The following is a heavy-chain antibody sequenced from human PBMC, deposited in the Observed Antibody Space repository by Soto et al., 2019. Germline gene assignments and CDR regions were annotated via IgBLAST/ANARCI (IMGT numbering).Heavy chain of an antibody. Sequence: GGSLRLSCAASGFTVRSNYMSWVRQAPGKGLEWVSVIYSGGSTYYADSVKGRFTISRDNSKNTLFLQMNSLRAEDTAVHKCARVGYCGGDCYPLTGMDVWGQGTTVTVSS. CDR1: GFTVRSNY. CDR2: IYSGGST. CDR3: ARVGYCGGDCYPLTGMDV. D-gene: IGHD2-21*02. J-gene: IGHJ6*02. V-gene: IGHV3-66*01.